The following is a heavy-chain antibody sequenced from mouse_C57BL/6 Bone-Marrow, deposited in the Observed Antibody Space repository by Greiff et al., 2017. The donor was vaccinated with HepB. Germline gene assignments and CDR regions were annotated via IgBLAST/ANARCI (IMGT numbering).Heavy chain of an antibody. D-gene: IGHD1-1*01. J-gene: IGHJ2*01. CDR1: GYTFTSYD. CDR3: ARGGTTSRGYYFDY. V-gene: IGHV1-85*01. CDR2: IYPRDGST. Sequence: VQLQQSGPELVKPGASVKLSCKASGYTFTSYDINWVKQRPGQGLEWIGWIYPRDGSTKYNEKFKGKATLTVDTSSSTAYMELHSLTSEDSAVYFCARGGTTSRGYYFDYWGQGTTLTVSS.